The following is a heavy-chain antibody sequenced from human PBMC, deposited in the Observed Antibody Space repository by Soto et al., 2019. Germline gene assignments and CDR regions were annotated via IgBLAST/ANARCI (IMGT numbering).Heavy chain of an antibody. V-gene: IGHV4-30-2*01. CDR3: ARGPPFGY. Sequence: SETLSLTCAVSGGSISSGGYSWSWIRQPPGKGLEWIGYIYHSGSIYHNPSLKSRVTISVDRSKNQFSLKLSSVTAADTAVYYCARGPPFGYWGQGTLVTVSS. CDR2: IYHSGSI. J-gene: IGHJ4*02. CDR1: GGSISSGGYS.